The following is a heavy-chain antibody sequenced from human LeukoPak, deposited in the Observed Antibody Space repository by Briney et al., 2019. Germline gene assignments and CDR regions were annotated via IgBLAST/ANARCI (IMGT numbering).Heavy chain of an antibody. CDR2: TNRDGSST. D-gene: IGHD6-19*01. V-gene: IGHV3-74*01. CDR3: ARDSVGWYIFDY. J-gene: IGHJ4*02. Sequence: GGSLRLSCAASGFTFSSYWMHWVRQAPGKGPVWVARTNRDGSSTAYADSVKGRFTISKDNAKNTLYLLMNNLRAEDTAVYYCARDSVGWYIFDYWGQGTLVTVSS. CDR1: GFTFSSYW.